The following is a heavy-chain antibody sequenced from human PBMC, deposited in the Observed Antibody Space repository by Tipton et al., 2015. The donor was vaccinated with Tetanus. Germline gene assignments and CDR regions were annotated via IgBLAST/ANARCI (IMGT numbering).Heavy chain of an antibody. D-gene: IGHD5-18*01. CDR3: ARVFTRGYTYGTTFDY. CDR2: IYYTGNT. V-gene: IGHV4-30-4*08. CDR1: GGSIRSGGFY. J-gene: IGHJ4*02. Sequence: LRLSCTVSGGSIRSGGFYWSWIRQHPVKGLEWIGYIYYTGNTYYNPSLKSRVTISVDTSNNQFSLKVTSVTAADTAVYYCARVFTRGYTYGTTFDYGGQGTLVTVSS.